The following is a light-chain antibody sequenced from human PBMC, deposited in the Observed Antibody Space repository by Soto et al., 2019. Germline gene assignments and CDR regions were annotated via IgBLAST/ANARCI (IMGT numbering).Light chain of an antibody. CDR3: QQYYSTPVT. J-gene: IGKJ3*01. CDR1: QSVLYNSNNKNY. V-gene: IGKV4-1*01. Sequence: DIVMTQSPDSLAVSLGERATINCKSSQSVLYNSNNKNYFAWYQQKPGQPPKLLIYWASTRESGVPDRVSGSGSGTDFTLTISSLQAEDVAVYYCQQYYSTPVTFGPGTKVYIK. CDR2: WAS.